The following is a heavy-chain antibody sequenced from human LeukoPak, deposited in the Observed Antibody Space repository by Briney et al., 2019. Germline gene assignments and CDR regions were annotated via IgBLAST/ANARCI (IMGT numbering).Heavy chain of an antibody. Sequence: SETLSLTCTVSGASISSYFWTWIRQPAGKGLEWIGRIYTSGRTDYNPSLKSRVTMSVDTSKNQFSLKLSSVTAADTAVYYCARDVVAAPGTWDYWGQGTLVTVSS. J-gene: IGHJ4*02. CDR2: IYTSGRT. D-gene: IGHD6-13*01. CDR3: ARDVVAAPGTWDY. CDR1: GASISSYF. V-gene: IGHV4-4*07.